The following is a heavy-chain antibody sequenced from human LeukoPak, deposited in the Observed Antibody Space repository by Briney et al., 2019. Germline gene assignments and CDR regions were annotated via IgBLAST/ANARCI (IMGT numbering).Heavy chain of an antibody. CDR2: INPNSGGT. CDR3: ARNFHPGNWDY. CDR1: GYTFTGYY. D-gene: IGHD1-14*01. Sequence: ASVKVSCKASGYTFTGYYMHWVRQAPGQGLEWMGWINPNSGGTNYAQKLQDRVTMTTDTSTSTAYMELRSLRSDGTAVYYCARNFHPGNWDYWGQGTLVTVSS. V-gene: IGHV1-2*02. J-gene: IGHJ4*02.